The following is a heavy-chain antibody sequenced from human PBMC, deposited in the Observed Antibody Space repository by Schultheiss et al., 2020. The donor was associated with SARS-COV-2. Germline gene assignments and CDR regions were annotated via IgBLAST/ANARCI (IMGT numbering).Heavy chain of an antibody. Sequence: SETLSLTCTVSGGSISSGGYYWSWIRQHPGKGLEWIGYIYYSGSTYYNPSLKSRVTISVDTSKNQFSLKLSSVTAADTAVYYCARVNTIFGVVIRTFDYWGQGTLVTVSS. J-gene: IGHJ4*02. D-gene: IGHD3-3*01. CDR2: IYYSGST. V-gene: IGHV4-31*03. CDR3: ARVNTIFGVVIRTFDY. CDR1: GGSISSGGYY.